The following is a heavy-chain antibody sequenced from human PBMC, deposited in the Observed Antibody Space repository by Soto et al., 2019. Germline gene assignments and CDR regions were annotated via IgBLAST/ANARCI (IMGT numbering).Heavy chain of an antibody. CDR1: GGSISSGGYY. J-gene: IGHJ5*02. D-gene: IGHD1-26*01. V-gene: IGHV4-31*03. Sequence: SESLSLTCTVSGGSISSGGYYWSWIRQHPGKGLEWIGYIYYSGSTYYNPSLKSRVTISVDTSKNQFSLKLSSVTAADTAVYYCARAHLWEKARSLDWFDPWGQGTLVTVSS. CDR3: ARAHLWEKARSLDWFDP. CDR2: IYYSGST.